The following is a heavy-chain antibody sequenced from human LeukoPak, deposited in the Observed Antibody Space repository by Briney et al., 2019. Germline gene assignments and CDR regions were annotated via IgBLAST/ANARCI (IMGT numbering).Heavy chain of an antibody. CDR1: GYDFTSVC. V-gene: IGHV1-18*01. CDR2: ISPYNGNT. CDR3: ARAGTGSGWYFDY. Sequence: ASVNVSCKRCGYDFTSVCITWVRRAPGQGLEWMGWISPYNGNTRYAQKFQGRVAMTTDTSTATAYMELRGLRFNDTAVYYCARAGTGSGWYFDYWGQGTLVTVSS. D-gene: IGHD6-19*01. J-gene: IGHJ4*02.